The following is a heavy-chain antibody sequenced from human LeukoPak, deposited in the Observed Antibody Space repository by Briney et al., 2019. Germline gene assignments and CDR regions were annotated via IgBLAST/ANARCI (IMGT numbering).Heavy chain of an antibody. CDR1: GGSISSYY. Sequence: SETLSLTCTVSGGSISSYYWSWIRQPPGKGLEWIGYIYYSGSTNYNPSLKSRVTISVDTSKNQFSLKLSSVTAADTAVYYCARAAVSRDSSDAFDIWGQGTMVTVSS. D-gene: IGHD3-22*01. CDR3: ARAAVSRDSSDAFDI. V-gene: IGHV4-59*08. J-gene: IGHJ3*02. CDR2: IYYSGST.